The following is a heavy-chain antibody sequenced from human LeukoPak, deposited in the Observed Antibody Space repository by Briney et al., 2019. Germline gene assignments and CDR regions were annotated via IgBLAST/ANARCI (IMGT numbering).Heavy chain of an antibody. J-gene: IGHJ4*02. Sequence: GGSLRLSCAASGFIFSGSSMNWVRQAPGKGLEWLSYIRSSSSTIYYADSVKGRFTISRDNAKNSLSLQMNSLRDEDTAVYYCARGRGTTGLYYFDYWGQGTLVTVSS. D-gene: IGHD1-1*01. V-gene: IGHV3-48*02. CDR3: ARGRGTTGLYYFDY. CDR2: IRSSSSTI. CDR1: GFIFSGSS.